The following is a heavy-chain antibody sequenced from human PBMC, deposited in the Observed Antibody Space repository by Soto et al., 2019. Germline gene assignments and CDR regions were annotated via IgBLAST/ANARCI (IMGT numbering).Heavy chain of an antibody. CDR3: XXXXXXSGWFNWFDP. CDR2: ISHDGSNT. V-gene: IGHV3-30*03. Sequence: QVQLVESGGGVVQPGRSLRLSCVASGFTLSNTGMHWVRQAPGKGLEWVAMISHDGSNTYYGDSVKGRFTISRDNSWNTLYMXXDSLRPEDTSVYYCXXXXXXSGWFNWFDPWGQGTLVTVSS. J-gene: IGHJ5*02. CDR1: GFTLSNTG. D-gene: IGHD6-19*01.